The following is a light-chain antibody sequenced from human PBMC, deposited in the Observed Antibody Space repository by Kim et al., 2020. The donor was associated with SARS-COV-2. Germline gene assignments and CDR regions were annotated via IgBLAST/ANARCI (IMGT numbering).Light chain of an antibody. V-gene: IGKV3-20*01. CDR3: HQYASSPLT. CDR2: GAS. CDR1: QSVSRSY. Sequence: SPGERATLSCRASQSVSRSYLAWYQQKPGRAPRLLICGASSRATGIPDRFNGSGSGTDFTLTISRLEPEDFAVYYCHQYASSPLTFGPGTKVDIK. J-gene: IGKJ3*01.